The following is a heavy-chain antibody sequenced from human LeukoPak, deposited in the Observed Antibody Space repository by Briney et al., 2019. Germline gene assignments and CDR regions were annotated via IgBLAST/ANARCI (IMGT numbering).Heavy chain of an antibody. V-gene: IGHV4-4*07. CDR2: IYTSGST. D-gene: IGHD2-2*01. Sequence: PSETLSLTCTVSGGSISSYYWSWIRQPAGKGLEWIGRIYTSGSTNYNPSLKSRVTMSVDTSKNQFSLKLSSVTAADTAVYYCARENPDPPRVYCSSTSCYFDYWGQGTLVTVSS. CDR1: GGSISSYY. CDR3: ARENPDPPRVYCSSTSCYFDY. J-gene: IGHJ4*02.